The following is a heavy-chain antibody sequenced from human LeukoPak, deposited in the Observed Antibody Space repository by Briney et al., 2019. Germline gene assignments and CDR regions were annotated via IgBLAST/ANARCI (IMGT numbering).Heavy chain of an antibody. V-gene: IGHV1-2*02. J-gene: IGHJ4*02. Sequence: SVKVSCKASVYTFTGYYMHWVRQAPGQPLEWMGWINPNSGGTNYAQKFQGRVTMTRDTSISTAYMELSRLRSDDTAVYYCARGGIVGAPENFDYWGQGTLVTVSS. CDR1: VYTFTGYY. CDR2: INPNSGGT. D-gene: IGHD1-26*01. CDR3: ARGGIVGAPENFDY.